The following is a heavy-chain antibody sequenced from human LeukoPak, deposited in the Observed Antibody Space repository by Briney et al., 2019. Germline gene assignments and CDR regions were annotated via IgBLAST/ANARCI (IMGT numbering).Heavy chain of an antibody. D-gene: IGHD4-17*01. Sequence: GGSLRLSCAASGFTFSTYSVNWVRQAPGMGLEWVSSISSSSYIYYADSVKGRFTISRDNAKNSLYLQMNSLRAEDTAVYYCARDLYGDYSFDYWGQGALVTVSS. CDR1: GFTFSTYS. CDR2: ISSSSYI. V-gene: IGHV3-21*01. CDR3: ARDLYGDYSFDY. J-gene: IGHJ4*02.